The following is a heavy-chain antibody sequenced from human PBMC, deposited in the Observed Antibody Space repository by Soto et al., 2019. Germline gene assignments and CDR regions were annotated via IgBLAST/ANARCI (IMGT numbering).Heavy chain of an antibody. J-gene: IGHJ4*02. CDR3: ASRGIRGPHDFDY. CDR2: ISGSGGST. CDR1: GFTFSSYA. V-gene: IGHV3-23*01. D-gene: IGHD1-26*01. Sequence: EVQLLESGGGLVQPGGSLRLSCAASGFTFSSYAMSWVRQAPGKGLEWVSAISGSGGSTYYANSVKGRFTISRDNSKNTVYLQMNILRAEDTGVYYCASRGIRGPHDFDYWGQGTLVTVSS.